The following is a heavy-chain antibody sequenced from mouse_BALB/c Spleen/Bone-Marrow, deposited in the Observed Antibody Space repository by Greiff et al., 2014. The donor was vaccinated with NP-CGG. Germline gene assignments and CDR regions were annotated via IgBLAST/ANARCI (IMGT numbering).Heavy chain of an antibody. CDR2: IYPGSGNT. CDR1: GYTFTDYY. CDR3: ARSRGVYAMDY. Sequence: QVQLKESGPELVKPGASVKISCKASGYTFTDYYINWVKQKPGQGLEWIGWIYPGSGNTKYNEEFKGKATLTVDTSSSTAYMQLSSLTSEDTAVYFCARSRGVYAMDYWGQGTSVTVSS. V-gene: IGHV1-84*02. J-gene: IGHJ4*01.